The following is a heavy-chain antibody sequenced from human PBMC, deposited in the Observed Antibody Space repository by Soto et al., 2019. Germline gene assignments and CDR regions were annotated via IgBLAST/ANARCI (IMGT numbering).Heavy chain of an antibody. V-gene: IGHV3-30-3*01. Sequence: QVQLVESGGGVVQPGRSLRLSCAASGFTFSSYAMHWVRQAPGKGLEWVAVISYDGSNKYYADSVKGRFTISRDNSTNTLYLQLNSLSADDTAAYYSAREFVNLLTGSAAGFDYWGQGTRVTVSP. CDR3: AREFVNLLTGSAAGFDY. D-gene: IGHD1-1*01. J-gene: IGHJ4*02. CDR2: ISYDGSNK. CDR1: GFTFSSYA.